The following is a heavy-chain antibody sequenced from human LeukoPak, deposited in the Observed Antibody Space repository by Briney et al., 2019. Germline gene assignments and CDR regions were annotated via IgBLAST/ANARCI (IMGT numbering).Heavy chain of an antibody. CDR1: GFTFSSDR. CDR3: VRDLLWAFDI. J-gene: IGHJ3*02. D-gene: IGHD2-21*01. CDR2: IPSSCSSS. V-gene: IGHV3-48*01. Sequence: GGSLRLSCVACGFTFSSDRIKWVGEAPGKGLEFISFIPSSCSSSSYADSVKGRFPISRDNAKNSLYLHMNSLSAEDTAMYFCVRDLLWAFDIWGQGTMVTVSS.